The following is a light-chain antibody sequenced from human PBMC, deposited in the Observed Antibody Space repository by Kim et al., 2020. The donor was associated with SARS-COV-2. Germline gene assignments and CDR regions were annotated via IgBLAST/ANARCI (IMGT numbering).Light chain of an antibody. CDR2: EDN. CDR1: KLGFKY. CDR3: QAWDSTTGV. Sequence: SYELIQPPSVSVSPGQTASITCSGDKLGFKYVCWYQQKSGQSLVQVIYEDNKRPSGIPERFSGSNSGNTATLTITGTQAIDEADYYCQAWDSTTGVFGTGTKVTVL. J-gene: IGLJ1*01. V-gene: IGLV3-1*01.